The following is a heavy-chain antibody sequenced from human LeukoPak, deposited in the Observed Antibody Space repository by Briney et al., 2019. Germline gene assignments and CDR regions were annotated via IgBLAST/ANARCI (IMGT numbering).Heavy chain of an antibody. D-gene: IGHD1-26*01. CDR3: ARAFGAENFDY. Sequence: PGGSLRLSCAASGFTFSSYAMHWVRQAPGKGLDYVSAISSNGGSTFYAGSVKGRFTISRDNSKNTLYLQMGSLRSEDMAVYYCARAFGAENFDYWGQGTLVTVSS. J-gene: IGHJ4*02. CDR1: GFTFSSYA. CDR2: ISSNGGST. V-gene: IGHV3-64*02.